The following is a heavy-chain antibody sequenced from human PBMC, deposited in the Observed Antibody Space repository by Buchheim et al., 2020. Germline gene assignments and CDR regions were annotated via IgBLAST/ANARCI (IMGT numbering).Heavy chain of an antibody. CDR3: ATKGGYSYGDDAFDI. Sequence: QVQLVESGGGVVQPGRSLRLSCAASGFAFNTYGMHWVRQAPGKGLEWVAVISFDGTKKYYGDSVKGRVTISRDNSKNTLYLQMNSLGVEDTALYYCATKGGYSYGDDAFDIWGQGT. V-gene: IGHV3-33*05. J-gene: IGHJ3*02. CDR2: ISFDGTKK. CDR1: GFAFNTYG. D-gene: IGHD5-18*01.